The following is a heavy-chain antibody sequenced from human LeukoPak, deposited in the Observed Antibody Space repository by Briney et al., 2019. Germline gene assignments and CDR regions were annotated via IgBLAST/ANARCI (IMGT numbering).Heavy chain of an antibody. CDR2: IRSSSSTI. Sequence: GGSLRLPCAAPGFTFSSYSMNWVRQAPGKGLEWVSYIRSSSSTIYYADSVKGRFTISRDNAKNSLYLQMNSLRAEDTAVYYCARERSYYGSGSDYFDYWGQGTLVTVSS. CDR1: GFTFSSYS. V-gene: IGHV3-48*04. D-gene: IGHD3-10*01. CDR3: ARERSYYGSGSDYFDY. J-gene: IGHJ4*02.